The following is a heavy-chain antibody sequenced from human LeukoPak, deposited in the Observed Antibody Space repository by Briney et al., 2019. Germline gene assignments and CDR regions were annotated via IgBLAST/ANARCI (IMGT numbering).Heavy chain of an antibody. CDR2: ISSTSTYT. CDR3: VRDLEYSSSSVSGRSFDY. J-gene: IGHJ4*02. V-gene: IGHV3-21*01. D-gene: IGHD6-6*01. CDR1: GFTFSRYS. Sequence: GVSLRLSCAASGFTFSRYSMNWARQAPGKGLEWVSSISSTSTYTYYADSVKGRFTISRDNAQNSLYLQMNSLRAEDTAVYYCVRDLEYSSSSVSGRSFDYWGQGTLVTVSS.